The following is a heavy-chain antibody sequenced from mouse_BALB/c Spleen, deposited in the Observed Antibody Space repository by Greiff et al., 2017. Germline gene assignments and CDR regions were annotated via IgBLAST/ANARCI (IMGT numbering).Heavy chain of an antibody. J-gene: IGHJ3*01. V-gene: IGHV14-3*02. CDR1: GFNIKDTY. CDR2: IDPANGNT. D-gene: IGHD2-4*01. CDR3: ARSGYYDYDDWFAY. Sequence: EVKLQESGAELVKPGASVKLSCTASGFNIKDTYMHWVKQRPEQGLEWIGRIDPANGNTKYDPKFQGKATITADTSSNTAYLQLSSLTSEDTAVYYCARSGYYDYDDWFAYWGQGTLVTVSA.